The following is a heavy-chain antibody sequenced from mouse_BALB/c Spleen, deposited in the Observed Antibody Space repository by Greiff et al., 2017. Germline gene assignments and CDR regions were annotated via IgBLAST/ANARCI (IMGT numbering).Heavy chain of an antibody. Sequence: EVHLVESGGGLVKPGGSLKLSCAASGFTFSDYYMYWVRQTPEKRLEWVATISDGGSYTYYPDSVKGRFTISRDNAKNNLYLQMSSLKSEDTAMYYCARAVRGGEGNYWFAYWGQGTLVTVSA. J-gene: IGHJ3*01. CDR2: ISDGGSYT. CDR3: ARAVRGGEGNYWFAY. V-gene: IGHV5-4*02. D-gene: IGHD2-1*01. CDR1: GFTFSDYY.